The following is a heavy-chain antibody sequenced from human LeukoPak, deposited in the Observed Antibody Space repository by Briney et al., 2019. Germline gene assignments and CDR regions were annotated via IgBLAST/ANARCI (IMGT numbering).Heavy chain of an antibody. CDR1: GGSISSSSYY. D-gene: IGHD1-1*01. CDR3: ARRYVRLQLDAFDI. Sequence: SETLSLTCTVSGGSISSSSYYWGWIHQPPGKGLEWIGSIYYSGSTYYNPSLKSRVTISVDTSKNQFSLKLSSVTAADTAVYYCARRYVRLQLDAFDIWGQGTMVTVSS. V-gene: IGHV4-39*01. J-gene: IGHJ3*02. CDR2: IYYSGST.